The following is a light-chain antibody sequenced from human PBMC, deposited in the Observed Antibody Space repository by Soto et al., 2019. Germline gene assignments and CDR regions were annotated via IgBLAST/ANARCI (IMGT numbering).Light chain of an antibody. Sequence: DIQMTQSPSSVSASVGDRVKITCRASQSISSWLAWYQQKPGKAPKLLIYDVSSLESGVPSRFSGSGSGTEFTLTISSLQPDDFATYYCQQYNSQWTFGQGTKVDI. J-gene: IGKJ1*01. V-gene: IGKV1-5*01. CDR2: DVS. CDR1: QSISSW. CDR3: QQYNSQWT.